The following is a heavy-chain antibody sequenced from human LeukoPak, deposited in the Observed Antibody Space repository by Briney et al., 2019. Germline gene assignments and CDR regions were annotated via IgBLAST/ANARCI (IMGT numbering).Heavy chain of an antibody. J-gene: IGHJ4*02. CDR3: ARGGYYDSSGYYYFGY. V-gene: IGHV3-11*01. CDR1: GFTFSDYY. Sequence: GGSLRLSCAASGFTFSDYYMSWIRQAPGRGLESVSYISSSGSTIYYADSVKGRFTISRDNAKNSLYLQMNSLRAEDTAVYYCARGGYYDSSGYYYFGYWGQGTLVTVSS. D-gene: IGHD3-22*01. CDR2: ISSSGSTI.